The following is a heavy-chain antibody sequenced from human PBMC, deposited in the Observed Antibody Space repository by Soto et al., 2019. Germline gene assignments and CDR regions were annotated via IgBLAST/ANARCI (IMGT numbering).Heavy chain of an antibody. D-gene: IGHD3-22*01. Sequence: ASVKVSCKASGYTFTSYGISWVRQAPGQGLEWMGWISAYNGNTNYAQKPQGRVTMTTDTSTSTAYMELRSLRSDDTAVYYCARDRPYYDSSGYSPFDYWGQGTLVTVSS. CDR2: ISAYNGNT. CDR3: ARDRPYYDSSGYSPFDY. V-gene: IGHV1-18*04. CDR1: GYTFTSYG. J-gene: IGHJ4*02.